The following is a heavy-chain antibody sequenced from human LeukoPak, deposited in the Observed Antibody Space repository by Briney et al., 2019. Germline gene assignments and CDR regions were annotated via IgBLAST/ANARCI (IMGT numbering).Heavy chain of an antibody. CDR3: ARDALWGIAGGDCPFDY. V-gene: IGHV3-33*01. Sequence: GRSLRLSCAASGFTLSSYGMHWVRQAPGKGLEWVAVIWYDGSNKYYADSVKGRFTISRDNSKNMLYLQMNSLRAEDTAVYYCARDALWGIAGGDCPFDYWGQGTLVTVSS. CDR2: IWYDGSNK. D-gene: IGHD2-21*02. J-gene: IGHJ4*02. CDR1: GFTLSSYG.